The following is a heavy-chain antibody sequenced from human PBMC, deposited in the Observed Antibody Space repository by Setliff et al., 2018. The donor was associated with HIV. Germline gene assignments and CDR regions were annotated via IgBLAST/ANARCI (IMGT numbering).Heavy chain of an antibody. Sequence: SETLSLTCAVYGGSFSGYYWTWIRQPPGRGLEWIGEIIHSGGTNYNQSLKSRVTISVDTSKNQFSLNLSSVTAADTAVYYCARGGLGVVGAIDYWSRGTLVTVSS. CDR1: GGSFSGYY. D-gene: IGHD2-15*01. CDR3: ARGGLGVVGAIDY. V-gene: IGHV4-34*01. CDR2: IIHSGGT. J-gene: IGHJ4*02.